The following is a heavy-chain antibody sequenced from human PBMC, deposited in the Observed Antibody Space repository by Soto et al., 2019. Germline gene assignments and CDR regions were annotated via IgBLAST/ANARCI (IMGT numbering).Heavy chain of an antibody. V-gene: IGHV3-23*01. D-gene: IGHD3-16*02. J-gene: IGHJ6*02. CDR1: GFTFSSYA. CDR2: ISGSGGST. Sequence: EVQLLASGGGLVQPGGSLRLSCAASGFTFSSYAMSWVRQAPGKGLEWVSAISGSGGSTYYADSVKGRLTISSDNSKNTLDLQLNSLKAEDTAVYYCALGGGYPPGYYYGMDVWGQGTTVTVSS. CDR3: ALGGGYPPGYYYGMDV.